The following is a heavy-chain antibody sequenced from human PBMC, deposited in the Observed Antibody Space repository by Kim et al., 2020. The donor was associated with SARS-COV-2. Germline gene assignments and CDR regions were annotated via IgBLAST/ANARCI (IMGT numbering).Heavy chain of an antibody. D-gene: IGHD6-13*01. CDR2: ISYDGSNK. CDR3: AKEAGEGSSWYFTNYGMDV. V-gene: IGHV3-30*18. Sequence: GGSLRLSCAASGFTFSSYGMHWVRQAPGKGLEWVAVISYDGSNKYYADSVKGRFTISRDNSKNTLYLQMNSLRAEDTAVYYCAKEAGEGSSWYFTNYGMDVWGQGTTVTVSS. CDR1: GFTFSSYG. J-gene: IGHJ6*02.